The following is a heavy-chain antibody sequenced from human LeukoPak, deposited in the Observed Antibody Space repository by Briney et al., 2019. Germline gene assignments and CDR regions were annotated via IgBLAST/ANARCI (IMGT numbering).Heavy chain of an antibody. V-gene: IGHV3-53*01. CDR3: ARDRLLSDSPFDY. CDR1: GFTVSSNS. D-gene: IGHD2-15*01. CDR2: IYSDNT. Sequence: GGSLRLSCTVSGFTVSSNSMSWVRQAPGKGLEWVSFIYSDNTHYSDSVKGRFTISRDNSKNTLYLQMNSLRAEDTAVYYCARDRLLSDSPFDYWGQGALVTVSS. J-gene: IGHJ4*02.